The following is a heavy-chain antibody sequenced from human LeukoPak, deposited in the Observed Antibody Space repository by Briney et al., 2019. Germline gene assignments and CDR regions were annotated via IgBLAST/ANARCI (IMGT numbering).Heavy chain of an antibody. CDR1: GYTFTSYY. D-gene: IGHD2-21*02. V-gene: IGHV1-46*01. J-gene: IGHJ4*02. Sequence: GASVKVSCEASGYTFTSYYMHWVRQAPGQGLEWMGIINPSGGSTSYAQKFQGRVTMTRDTSTSTVYMELSSLRADDTALYYCARGGGAYCGGDCHRTFDYWGQGTLVTVSS. CDR3: ARGGGAYCGGDCHRTFDY. CDR2: INPSGGST.